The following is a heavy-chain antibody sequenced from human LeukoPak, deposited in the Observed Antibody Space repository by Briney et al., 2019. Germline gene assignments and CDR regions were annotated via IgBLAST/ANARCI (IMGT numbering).Heavy chain of an antibody. CDR1: GSTFSTYW. CDR3: AGMSEDY. J-gene: IGHJ4*02. CDR2: ISSDGSST. D-gene: IGHD6-13*01. V-gene: IGHV3-74*01. Sequence: GGSLRLSCAASGSTFSTYWMHWVRQAPGKGLVWVSRISSDGSSTIYADSVKGRFTISRDNAKNTLYLQMNSLRAEDTAVYHCAGMSEDYWGQGTLVTVSS.